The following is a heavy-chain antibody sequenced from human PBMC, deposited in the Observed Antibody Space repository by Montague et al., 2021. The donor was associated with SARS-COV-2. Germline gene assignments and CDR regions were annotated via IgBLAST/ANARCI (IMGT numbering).Heavy chain of an antibody. Sequence: SLRLSCAASGFTFSSYSMNWVRHAPGKGLEWVSSISSSSSYIYYADSVKGRFTISRDNAKNSLYLQMNSLRAEDTAVYYCARSTYYYDSSGSYYFDYWGQGTLVTVSS. V-gene: IGHV3-21*01. CDR1: GFTFSSYS. CDR2: ISSSSSYI. J-gene: IGHJ4*02. CDR3: ARSTYYYDSSGSYYFDY. D-gene: IGHD3-22*01.